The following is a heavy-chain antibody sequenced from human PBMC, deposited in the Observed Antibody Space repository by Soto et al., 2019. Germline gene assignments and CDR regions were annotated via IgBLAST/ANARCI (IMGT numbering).Heavy chain of an antibody. D-gene: IGHD3-10*01. V-gene: IGHV4-34*01. Sequence: SETLSLTCAVYGGSFSGYYWSWIRQPPGKGLEWIGEINHSGSTNYNPSLKSRVTISVDTSKNQFSLKLSSVTAADTAVYYCARGVPGVSESFYKCRFDYWGQGTQVTVS. J-gene: IGHJ4*02. CDR3: ARGVPGVSESFYKCRFDY. CDR1: GGSFSGYY. CDR2: INHSGST.